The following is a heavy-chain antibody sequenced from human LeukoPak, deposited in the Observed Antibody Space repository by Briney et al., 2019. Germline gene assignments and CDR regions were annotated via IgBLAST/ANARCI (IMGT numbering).Heavy chain of an antibody. Sequence: GGSLRLSCAASGFTFSSYWMHWVRQAPGKGLVWVSRINSDGSSTSYADSVKGRFTISRDNSKNTLYLQMNSLRAEDTAVYYCAKLVGPRYYYYYMDVWGKGTTVTVSS. J-gene: IGHJ6*03. V-gene: IGHV3-74*01. CDR2: INSDGSST. CDR3: AKLVGPRYYYYYMDV. D-gene: IGHD1-26*01. CDR1: GFTFSSYW.